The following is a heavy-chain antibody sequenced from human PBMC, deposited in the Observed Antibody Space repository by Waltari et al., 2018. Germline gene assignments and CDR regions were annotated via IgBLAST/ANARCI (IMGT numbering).Heavy chain of an antibody. CDR2: IMTDGREE. V-gene: IGHV3-7*01. CDR3: VRDQWFAFDI. J-gene: IGHJ3*02. CDR1: GFPTGNYW. Sequence: EVQLVESGGGLVQPGGSLGLPCAASGFPTGNYWMRWVRQAPGKGLEWVANIMTDGREEYYVDSVRGRFTISRDNAKNSLYLQMNSLRPEDTAVYYCVRDQWFAFDIWGQGTMVTVSS. D-gene: IGHD3-22*01.